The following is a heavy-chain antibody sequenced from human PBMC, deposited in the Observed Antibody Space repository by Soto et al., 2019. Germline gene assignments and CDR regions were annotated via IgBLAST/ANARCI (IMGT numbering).Heavy chain of an antibody. V-gene: IGHV3-48*03. CDR2: ISSSGSTI. CDR3: ARDMRGWIGGYYYYYGMDV. J-gene: IGHJ6*02. D-gene: IGHD3-16*01. CDR1: GFTFSSYE. Sequence: EVQLVESGGGLVQPGGSLRLSCAASGFTFSSYEMNWVRQAPGKGLEWVSYISSSGSTIYYADSVKGRFTISRDNAKNSLYLQMNSLRAEDTAVYYCARDMRGWIGGYYYYYGMDVWGRGTTVTVSS.